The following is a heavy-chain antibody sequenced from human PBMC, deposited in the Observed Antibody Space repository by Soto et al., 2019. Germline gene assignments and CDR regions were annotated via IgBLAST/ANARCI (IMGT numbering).Heavy chain of an antibody. CDR3: ARTVDAYNDPYYSDY. V-gene: IGHV5-51*01. CDR2: IYPGDSDT. D-gene: IGHD1-1*01. J-gene: IGHJ4*02. Sequence: GESLKISCKGSGYNFATYWIAWVRQMPGKGLEWMGIIYPGDSDTRYSPSFQGQVTISADKSISTAYLQWSSLKASDTAMYYCARTVDAYNDPYYSDYWGQGTLVTVSS. CDR1: GYNFATYW.